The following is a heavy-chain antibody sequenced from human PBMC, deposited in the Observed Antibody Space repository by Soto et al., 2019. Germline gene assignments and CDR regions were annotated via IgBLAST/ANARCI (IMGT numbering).Heavy chain of an antibody. D-gene: IGHD1-26*01. Sequence: SETLSLTCTVSGGSISSYYWSWIRQPPGKGLEWIGYIYYSGSTNYNPSLKSRVTISVDTSKNQFSLKLSSVTAADTAVYYCAGWEAKEAFGMDVWGQGTMVTVYS. CDR2: IYYSGST. CDR3: AGWEAKEAFGMDV. J-gene: IGHJ6*02. CDR1: GGSISSYY. V-gene: IGHV4-59*01.